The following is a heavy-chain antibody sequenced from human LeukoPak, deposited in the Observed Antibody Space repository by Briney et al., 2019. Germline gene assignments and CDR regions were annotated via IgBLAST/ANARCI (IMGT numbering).Heavy chain of an antibody. D-gene: IGHD3-10*01. V-gene: IGHV3-23*01. CDR2: VTGSGDST. CDR1: GFTFSNYA. J-gene: IGHJ4*02. CDR3: AKARLVRGVIMTPFYSDY. Sequence: GGSLRLSCAASGFTFSNYAMSWVRQAPGKGLEWVSAVTGSGDSTYYADSVKGRFTVSRDNSKNTLYLRMNSLRAEDTAVYYCAKARLVRGVIMTPFYSDYWGQGTLVTLSS.